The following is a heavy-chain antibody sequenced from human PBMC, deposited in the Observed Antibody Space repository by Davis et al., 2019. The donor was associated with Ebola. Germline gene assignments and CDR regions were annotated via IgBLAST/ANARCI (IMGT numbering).Heavy chain of an antibody. CDR2: VFNTGST. V-gene: IGHV4-59*08. CDR3: AVIPWGNGKWHIDH. CDR1: GGSISSYY. D-gene: IGHD3-16*01. Sequence: SETLSLTCSVSGGSISSYYWSWIWQSPGKGRQWTGYVFNTGSTNYNPSLSTRVTISLAASTNQFSRQLTSVTADDTAVYYCAVIPWGNGKWHIDHWDQGTLVTVSS. J-gene: IGHJ4*02.